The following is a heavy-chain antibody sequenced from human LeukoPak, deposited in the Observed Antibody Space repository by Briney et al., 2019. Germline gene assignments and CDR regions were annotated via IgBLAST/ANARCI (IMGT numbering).Heavy chain of an antibody. CDR1: GGTFSSYA. V-gene: IGHV1-69*05. D-gene: IGHD2-2*01. J-gene: IGHJ4*02. CDR3: AGRQLSYCSSTSCYFDY. CDR2: IIPIFGTA. Sequence: ASVKVSCKASGGTFSSYAISWVRQAPGQGLVWMGGIIPIFGTANYAQKFQGRVTITTDESTSTAYMELSSLRSEDTAVYYCAGRQLSYCSSTSCYFDYGGQGPLATVSS.